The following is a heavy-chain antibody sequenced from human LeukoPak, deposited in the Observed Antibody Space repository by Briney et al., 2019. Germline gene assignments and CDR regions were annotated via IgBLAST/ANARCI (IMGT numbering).Heavy chain of an antibody. CDR3: AAGFSNHGYIY. Sequence: GASVKVSCMASGLTFRTSAMQWVRQTRGQGLEWIGWTVLGSGDTNYAQSLKERVTITRDMSTSTAYMELSSLRSEDTAMYYCAAGFSNHGYIYWGQGTLVTVSS. CDR1: GLTFRTSA. V-gene: IGHV1-58*02. J-gene: IGHJ4*02. D-gene: IGHD6-13*01. CDR2: TVLGSGDT.